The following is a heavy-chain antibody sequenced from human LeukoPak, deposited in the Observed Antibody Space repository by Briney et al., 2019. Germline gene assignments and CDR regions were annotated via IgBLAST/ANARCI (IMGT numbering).Heavy chain of an antibody. CDR3: ARVHPTYYDFWSGYIDY. CDR1: GFTFSXXX. D-gene: IGHD3-3*01. Sequence: PGGSLRLSCXASGFTFSXXXXXXXXQAPXXXLXXXXXXXXNXGSTXYANSVKGXFTISRDNSKNTLYLQMGSLRAEDMAVYYCARVHPTYYDFWSGYIDYWGQGTLVTVSS. J-gene: IGHJ4*02. V-gene: IGHV3-64*01. CDR2: XXXNXGST.